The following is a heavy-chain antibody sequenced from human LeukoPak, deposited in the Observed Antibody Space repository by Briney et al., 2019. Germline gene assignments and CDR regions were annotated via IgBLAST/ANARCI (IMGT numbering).Heavy chain of an antibody. Sequence: ASETLSLTCTVSGGSISSGYYWGWIRQPPGKGLEWIGSIYHSGSTYYNPSLKSRVTISVDTSKNQFSLKLSSVTAADTAVYYCARGDRALFDYWGQGTLVTVSS. J-gene: IGHJ4*02. V-gene: IGHV4-38-2*02. CDR1: GGSISSGYY. CDR2: IYHSGST. CDR3: ARGDRALFDY.